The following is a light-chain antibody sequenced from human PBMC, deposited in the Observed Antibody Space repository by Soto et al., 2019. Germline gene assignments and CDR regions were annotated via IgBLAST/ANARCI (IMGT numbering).Light chain of an antibody. CDR2: DVS. CDR1: SSDVGGYNY. J-gene: IGLJ1*01. Sequence: QSVLAQPASVSWSPGQSITISCTVTSSDVGGYNYVSWYQQHPVKAPKLLIYDVSDRPSGVSIRFSGSKSGNTASLTIPGLQAEDEADYYCGSYTTSSTLVFGTGTKVTVL. V-gene: IGLV2-14*03. CDR3: GSYTTSSTLV.